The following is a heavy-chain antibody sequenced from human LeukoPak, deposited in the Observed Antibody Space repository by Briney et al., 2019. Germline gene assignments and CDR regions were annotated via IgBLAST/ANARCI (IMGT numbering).Heavy chain of an antibody. J-gene: IGHJ4*02. Sequence: ASVKVSCKASGYTFTNYYMHWVRQTPGHGLEWMGTINPSGGGTNYAQRFKGRVTMTRDTSTSTVYMDLSSLRSEDTAVYYCARPNSSNWYYFDYWGQGTLVTVSS. CDR1: GYTFTNYY. CDR3: ARPNSSNWYYFDY. CDR2: INPSGGGT. V-gene: IGHV1-46*01. D-gene: IGHD6-13*01.